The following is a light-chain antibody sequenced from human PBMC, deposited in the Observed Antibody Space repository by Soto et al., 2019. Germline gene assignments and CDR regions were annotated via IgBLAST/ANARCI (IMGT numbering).Light chain of an antibody. CDR1: QSISTS. J-gene: IGKJ3*01. CDR3: QQYHTWPLT. V-gene: IGKV3-15*01. CDR2: GAS. Sequence: EIVMTQSPAALSVSPGERATLSCSASQSISTSLAWYQQRPGQAPRLLISGASTRASDVPARFSGSGSGTKFTLTISSLQSEDYGIYYCQQYHTWPLTFGPGARVDL.